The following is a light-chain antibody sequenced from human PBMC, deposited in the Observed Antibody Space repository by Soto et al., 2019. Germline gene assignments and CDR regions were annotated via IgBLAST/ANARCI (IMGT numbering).Light chain of an antibody. Sequence: IQVTQPPPTLSASLGDKVTITCQASHDIGNSLNWYQDKPGQPPKLVIYDAYNLETGVPSTFSGNGYGTDFTFTISSLRPEDIATYYCQKSDHLPLFGPGTKVDIK. J-gene: IGKJ3*01. CDR1: HDIGNS. CDR2: DAY. CDR3: QKSDHLPL. V-gene: IGKV1-33*01.